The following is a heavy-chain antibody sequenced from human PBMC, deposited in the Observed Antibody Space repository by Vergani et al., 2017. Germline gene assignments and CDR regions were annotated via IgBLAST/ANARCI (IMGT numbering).Heavy chain of an antibody. CDR2: IYTSGST. Sequence: QVQLQESGPGLVKPSQTLSLTCTVSCGSISSGSYYWSWIRQPAGKGLEWIGRIYTSGSTNYNPSLKSRVTISVDTSKNQFSLKLSSVTAADTAVYYCARLYGDYVAFDYWGQGTLVTVSS. V-gene: IGHV4-61*02. D-gene: IGHD4-17*01. CDR1: CGSISSGSYY. J-gene: IGHJ4*02. CDR3: ARLYGDYVAFDY.